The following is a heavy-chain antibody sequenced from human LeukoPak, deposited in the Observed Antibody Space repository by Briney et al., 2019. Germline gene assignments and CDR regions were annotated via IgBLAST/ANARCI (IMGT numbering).Heavy chain of an antibody. J-gene: IGHJ6*02. Sequence: ASVKVSCKASGGTFSSYAISWVRQAPGQGLEWMGIINPSGGSTSYAQKFQGRVTMTRDTSTSTVYMELSSLRSEDTAVYYCARGAHGMDVWGQGTTVTVSS. CDR3: ARGAHGMDV. V-gene: IGHV1-46*01. CDR1: GGTFSSYA. CDR2: INPSGGST.